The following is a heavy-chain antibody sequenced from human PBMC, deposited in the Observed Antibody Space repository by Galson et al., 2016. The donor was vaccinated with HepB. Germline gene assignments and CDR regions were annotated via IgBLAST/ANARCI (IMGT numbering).Heavy chain of an antibody. J-gene: IGHJ6*04. Sequence: SLRLSCAASGFSFSNYDMYRVRHAPGKGLEWVSSIYTAGDTYYEGSVEGRFTVSRENAKDSLYLHMNSLRAGDTAVYYCVRGSYSSDWYRTSAYDFGMDVWGKGTPVTVSS. D-gene: IGHD6-19*01. CDR1: GFSFSNYD. V-gene: IGHV3-13*01. CDR3: VRGSYSSDWYRTSAYDFGMDV. CDR2: IYTAGDT.